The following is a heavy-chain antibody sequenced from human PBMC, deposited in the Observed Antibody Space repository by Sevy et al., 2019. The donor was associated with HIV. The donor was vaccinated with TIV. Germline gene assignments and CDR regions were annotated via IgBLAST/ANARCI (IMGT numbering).Heavy chain of an antibody. V-gene: IGHV3-9*01. CDR2: ISWNSGSI. CDR3: AKDIFRIAVAAWGAFDI. Sequence: GGSLRLSCAASGFTFDDYAMHWVRQAPGKGLEWVSGISWNSGSIGYADSVKGRFSISRDNAKNSLYLQMNSLRAEDTALYYCAKDIFRIAVAAWGAFDIWGQGTMVTVSS. J-gene: IGHJ3*02. D-gene: IGHD6-19*01. CDR1: GFTFDDYA.